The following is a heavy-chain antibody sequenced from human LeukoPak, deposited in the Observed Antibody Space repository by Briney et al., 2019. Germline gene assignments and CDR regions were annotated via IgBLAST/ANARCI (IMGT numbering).Heavy chain of an antibody. CDR1: GYTFTDYC. CDR3: ARAGGITCRQFFDC. Sequence: GASVKVSCKASGYTFTDYCFIWVRQAPGQGLEWMGWISAYSGDTNYAQKLQGRVTMTTDTSTSTAYMELRSLRSDDTAVYYCARAGGITCRQFFDCWGQGTLVTVSS. D-gene: IGHD1-14*01. J-gene: IGHJ4*02. CDR2: ISAYSGDT. V-gene: IGHV1-18*01.